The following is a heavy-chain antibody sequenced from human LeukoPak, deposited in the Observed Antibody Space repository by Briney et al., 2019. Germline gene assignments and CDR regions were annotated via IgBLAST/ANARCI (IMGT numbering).Heavy chain of an antibody. V-gene: IGHV4-30-4*08. Sequence: PSQTLSLTCTVSGGSISSGDYYWSWIRQPPGKGLESIGYIYYSGSTYYNPSLKSRVTISVDTSKNQFSLKLSSVTAADTAVYYCARFGSDFWSGSVDYWGQGTLVTVSS. CDR3: ARFGSDFWSGSVDY. CDR2: IYYSGST. J-gene: IGHJ4*02. CDR1: GGSISSGDYY. D-gene: IGHD3-3*01.